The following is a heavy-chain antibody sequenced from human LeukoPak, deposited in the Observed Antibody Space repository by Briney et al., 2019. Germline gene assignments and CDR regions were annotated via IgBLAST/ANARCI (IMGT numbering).Heavy chain of an antibody. CDR1: GGSLSGYY. CDR2: INHSGST. D-gene: IGHD3-22*01. V-gene: IGHV4-34*01. CDR3: ARGGGGYYYVKYYFDY. J-gene: IGHJ4*02. Sequence: PSETLSLTCAVYGGSLSGYYWSWIRQPPGKGLEWIGEINHSGSTNYNPSLKSRVTISVDTSKNQFSLKLSSVTAADTAVYYCARGGGGYYYVKYYFDYWGQGTLVTVSS.